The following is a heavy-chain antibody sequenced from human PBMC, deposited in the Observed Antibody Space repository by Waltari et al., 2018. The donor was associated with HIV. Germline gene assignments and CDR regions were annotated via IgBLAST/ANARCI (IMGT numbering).Heavy chain of an antibody. V-gene: IGHV3-33*01. CDR2: IWYDGSKK. CDR1: GFTLSSYG. CDR3: ARKYSSSWGAPFDY. J-gene: IGHJ4*02. D-gene: IGHD6-13*01. Sequence: QVQLVESGGGVVQPGRSLRLSCATSGFTLSSYGMHWVSQAPGKGLEWVKVIWYDGSKKYYADSVKGRFTISRDNSKNTLYLQMNSLRIEDTAVYYCARKYSSSWGAPFDYWGQGTLVTVSS.